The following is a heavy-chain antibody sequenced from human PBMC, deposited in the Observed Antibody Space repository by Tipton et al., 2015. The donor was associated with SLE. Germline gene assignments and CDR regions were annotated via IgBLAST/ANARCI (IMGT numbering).Heavy chain of an antibody. D-gene: IGHD6-13*01. CDR3: ARSRASSSLNYFDY. CDR2: IIPIFGTA. V-gene: IGHV1-69*06. Sequence: QSGAEVKKPGSSVKVSCKASGGTFSSYAISWVRQVPGQGLEWMGGIIPIFGTADYAQKFQGRVTITADKSTSTAYMELSSLRSEDTAVYYCARSRASSSLNYFDYWGQGTLVTVSS. CDR1: GGTFSSYA. J-gene: IGHJ4*02.